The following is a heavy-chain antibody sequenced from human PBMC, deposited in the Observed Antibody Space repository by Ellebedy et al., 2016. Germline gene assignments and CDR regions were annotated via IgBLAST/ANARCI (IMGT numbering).Heavy chain of an antibody. Sequence: GESLKISXVASGLSFGNFFMSWVRQAPGGGLEWVSTISGGGDATVYADSVKGRFTISRDNSKNTLYLQMNNLRVDDTALYYCRQGHYFDQWGQGALVTVSS. CDR2: ISGGGDAT. V-gene: IGHV3-23*01. CDR1: GLSFGNFF. CDR3: RQGHYFDQ. J-gene: IGHJ4*02.